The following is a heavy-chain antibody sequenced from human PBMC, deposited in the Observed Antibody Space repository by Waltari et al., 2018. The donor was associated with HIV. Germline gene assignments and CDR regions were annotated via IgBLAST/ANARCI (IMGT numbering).Heavy chain of an antibody. CDR1: GDTFSSYG. CDR3: VREGRSSTAWYYFDF. D-gene: IGHD6-19*01. J-gene: IGHJ4*02. V-gene: IGHV1-69*11. Sequence: QVQLVQSGAEVKKPGSSVKVSCKASGDTFSSYGINGVRQAPGEGLEWIGGIIPILGTPINSQMFQDRGTMTADEPTTTAYMDLRSLRSEDTAVYYCVREGRSSTAWYYFDFWGQGTLVTVSS. CDR2: IIPILGTP.